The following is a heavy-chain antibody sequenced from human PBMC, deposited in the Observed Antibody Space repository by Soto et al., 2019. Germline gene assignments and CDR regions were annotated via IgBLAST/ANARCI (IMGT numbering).Heavy chain of an antibody. Sequence: QVRLQESGPGLVEPSGTLSLTCAVSGDSVSSSSCWSWVRQAPGKGLAWIGETYHSGTFNYNPSLARRVSVSVDKAMNQLSLNLKYVTAADTAVYYCVRSVPAATWQYSGMDVWGQGTTVTVSS. V-gene: IGHV4-4*02. J-gene: IGHJ6*02. CDR2: TYHSGTF. CDR1: GDSVSSSSC. D-gene: IGHD2-2*01. CDR3: VRSVPAATWQYSGMDV.